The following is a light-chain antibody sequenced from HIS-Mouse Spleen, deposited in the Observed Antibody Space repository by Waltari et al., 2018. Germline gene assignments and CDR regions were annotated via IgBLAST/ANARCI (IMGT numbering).Light chain of an antibody. CDR2: DVS. Sequence: QSALTQPRSVSGSPGQPLTTSCTGTSRYVGGANDVSWYQQHPGKAPKLMIYDVSKRPSGVPDRFSGSKSGNTASLTISGLQAEDEADYYCCSYAGSSPYVFGTGTKVTVL. V-gene: IGLV2-11*01. CDR1: SRYVGGAND. J-gene: IGLJ1*01. CDR3: CSYAGSSPYV.